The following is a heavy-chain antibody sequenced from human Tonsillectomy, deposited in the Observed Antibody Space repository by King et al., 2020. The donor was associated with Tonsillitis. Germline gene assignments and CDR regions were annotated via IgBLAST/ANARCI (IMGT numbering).Heavy chain of an antibody. V-gene: IGHV3-21*01. D-gene: IGHD2-2*03. Sequence: VQLVESGGGLVKPGGSLRLSCAASGFTFRTYSMDWVRQAPGKGLEWVSSISSSIDYIYYADSVKGRFTISRDNAKNSLYLQMNSLRAEDTAIYYCAMDLREVSTENWYFYLWGRGTLVTVSS. CDR1: GFTFRTYS. J-gene: IGHJ2*01. CDR3: AMDLREVSTENWYFYL. CDR2: ISSSIDYI.